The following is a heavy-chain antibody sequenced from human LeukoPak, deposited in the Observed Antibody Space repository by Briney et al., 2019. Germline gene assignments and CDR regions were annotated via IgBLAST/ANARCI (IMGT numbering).Heavy chain of an antibody. CDR2: INPNSGGT. CDR1: GYTFTGYY. CDR3: ARDWRVATILGPDY. V-gene: IGHV1-2*02. J-gene: IGHJ4*02. D-gene: IGHD5-12*01. Sequence: ASVKVSCKASGYTFTGYYMHWVRQAPGQGLEWMGWINPNSGGTNYAQKFQGRVTMTRDTSISTAYMELSRLRSDDTAVYYCARDWRVATILGPDYWGQGTLVTVSS.